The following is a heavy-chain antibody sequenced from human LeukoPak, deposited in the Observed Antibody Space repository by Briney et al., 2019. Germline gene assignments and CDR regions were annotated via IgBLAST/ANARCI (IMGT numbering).Heavy chain of an antibody. V-gene: IGHV1-46*01. Sequence: ASVKVSCKASGYTFTSYYMHWLRQAPRQRLELMGIINPSGGSTSYAQKFQGRVTMTRDTSTSTVYMELSSLRSEDTAVYYCASRNDYYDSSGDYPFDYWGQGTLVTVSS. CDR3: ASRNDYYDSSGDYPFDY. CDR1: GYTFTSYY. D-gene: IGHD3-22*01. CDR2: INPSGGST. J-gene: IGHJ4*02.